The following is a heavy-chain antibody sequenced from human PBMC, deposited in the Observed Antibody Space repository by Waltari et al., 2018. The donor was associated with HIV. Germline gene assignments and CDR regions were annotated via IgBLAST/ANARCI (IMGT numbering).Heavy chain of an antibody. CDR3: ARDSEGPNWFDP. Sequence: QVQLVQSGAEVKKPGASVTVSCTASGYTFTSYGITWVRQAPGQGLEWMGWISAYNGNTNYAQKLQGRVTMTTDTSTSTAYMELRSLRSDNTAVYYCARDSEGPNWFDPWGQGTLVTVSS. V-gene: IGHV1-18*01. CDR2: ISAYNGNT. J-gene: IGHJ5*02. D-gene: IGHD3-10*01. CDR1: GYTFTSYG.